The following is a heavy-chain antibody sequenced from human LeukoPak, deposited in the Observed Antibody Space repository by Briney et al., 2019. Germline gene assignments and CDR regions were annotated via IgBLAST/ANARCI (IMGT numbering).Heavy chain of an antibody. CDR1: GYTFTSYG. J-gene: IGHJ5*02. CDR3: AREVSYYGDYGGTWFDP. D-gene: IGHD4-17*01. Sequence: GASVKVSCKASGYTFTSYGISWVRQAPGQGLEWMGWISAYNGNTNYAQKLQGRVTMTTDTSTSTAYMELRSLRSDDTAVYYCAREVSYYGDYGGTWFDPWGQGTLVTVSS. V-gene: IGHV1-18*01. CDR2: ISAYNGNT.